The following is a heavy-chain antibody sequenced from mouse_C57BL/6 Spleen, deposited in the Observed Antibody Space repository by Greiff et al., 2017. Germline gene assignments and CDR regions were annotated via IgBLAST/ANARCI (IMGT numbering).Heavy chain of an antibody. Sequence: EVQLQQSGPELVKPGASVKISCKASGYTFTDYYMNWVKQSHGKSLEWIGDINPNNGGTSYNQKFKGKATLTVDKSSSTAYMELRSLTSEDSAVYYCARDYDGGTYAMDYWGQGTSVTVSS. CDR1: GYTFTDYY. J-gene: IGHJ4*01. V-gene: IGHV1-26*01. CDR2: INPNNGGT. D-gene: IGHD2-4*01. CDR3: ARDYDGGTYAMDY.